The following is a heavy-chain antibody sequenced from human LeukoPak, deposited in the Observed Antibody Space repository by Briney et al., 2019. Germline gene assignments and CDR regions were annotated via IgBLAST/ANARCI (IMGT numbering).Heavy chain of an antibody. J-gene: IGHJ6*03. CDR2: IIPIFGTA. Sequence: SVKVSCKASGGTFSSYAISWVRQAPGQGLEWMGRIIPIFGTANYAQKFQGRVTITTDESTSTAYMELSSLRSEDTAVYYCARDWSGSGSYYRPYYYYYYMDVWGKGTTVTVSS. CDR3: ARDWSGSGSYYRPYYYYYYMDV. D-gene: IGHD3-10*01. V-gene: IGHV1-69*05. CDR1: GGTFSSYA.